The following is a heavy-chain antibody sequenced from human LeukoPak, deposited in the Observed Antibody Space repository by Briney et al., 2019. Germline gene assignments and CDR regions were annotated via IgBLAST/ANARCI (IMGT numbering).Heavy chain of an antibody. CDR3: ARDRSMSGWYFDL. Sequence: GGSLRLSCAASGFTFSSYGMHWVRQAPGKGLEWVAVIWYDGSNKYYPDSVQGRFTISRDNSKNTLYLQVNSLRAEDTAVYYCARDRSMSGWYFDLWGRGTLVTVSS. D-gene: IGHD2/OR15-2a*01. CDR2: IWYDGSNK. J-gene: IGHJ2*01. CDR1: GFTFSSYG. V-gene: IGHV3-33*01.